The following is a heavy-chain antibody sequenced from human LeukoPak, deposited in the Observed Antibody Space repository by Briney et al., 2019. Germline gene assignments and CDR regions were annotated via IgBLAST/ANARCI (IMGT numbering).Heavy chain of an antibody. CDR1: GFSFTSYW. J-gene: IGHJ6*03. V-gene: IGHV3-7*01. D-gene: IGHD2-2*01. CDR3: ARHWDTSSWYYRRYFYFSMDV. Sequence: PGGSLRLSCAVSGFSFTSYWMTWVRQAPGKGLEWVANINQDGSEKYYVDSVKGRFTLSRDNAKNSLYLQMNSLRVEDTAVYYCARHWDTSSWYYRRYFYFSMDVWGKGTTVTVSS. CDR2: INQDGSEK.